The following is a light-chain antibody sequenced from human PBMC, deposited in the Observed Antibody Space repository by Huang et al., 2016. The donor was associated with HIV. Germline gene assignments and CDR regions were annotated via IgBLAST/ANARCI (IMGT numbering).Light chain of an antibody. Sequence: EIVMTQSPATLSLSPGERATLSCRASQSVNSKLAWYQQKPGQAPRRLSYGASTRATGVPGRCSGSGSGTEFTLTISSLQSEDFAVYYCQQYSKWPPNTFGQGTKLESK. V-gene: IGKV3-15*01. CDR3: QQYSKWPPNT. CDR2: GAS. CDR1: QSVNSK. J-gene: IGKJ2*01.